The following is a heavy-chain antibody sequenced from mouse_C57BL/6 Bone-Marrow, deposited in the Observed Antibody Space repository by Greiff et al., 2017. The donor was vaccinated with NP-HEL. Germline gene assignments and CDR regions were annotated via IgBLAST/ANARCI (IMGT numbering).Heavy chain of an antibody. Sequence: LQQSGPELVQPGASVKISCKASGYSFTDYNMNWVKQSNGKSLEWIGVINPNYGTTSYNQKFKGKATLTVDQSSSTAYMQLNSLTSEDSAVYYCAFLSTVVDAWFAYWGQGTLVTVSA. CDR2: INPNYGTT. V-gene: IGHV1-39*01. J-gene: IGHJ3*01. CDR3: AFLSTVVDAWFAY. D-gene: IGHD1-1*01. CDR1: GYSFTDYN.